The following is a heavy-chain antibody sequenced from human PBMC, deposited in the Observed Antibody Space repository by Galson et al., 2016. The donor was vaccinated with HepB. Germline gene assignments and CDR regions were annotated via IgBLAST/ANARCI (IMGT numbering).Heavy chain of an antibody. CDR1: GGTFNNYG. Sequence: VKVSCKAFGGTFNNYGISWVRQAPGQGLEWMGGIIPIFGTANYTQRFQGRVTITADESTSTVYMELGRLSSEDTAVYFCASNPYYYDYMDVWGKGTTVTVSS. J-gene: IGHJ6*03. CDR2: IIPIFGTA. CDR3: ASNPYYYDYMDV. V-gene: IGHV1-69*13.